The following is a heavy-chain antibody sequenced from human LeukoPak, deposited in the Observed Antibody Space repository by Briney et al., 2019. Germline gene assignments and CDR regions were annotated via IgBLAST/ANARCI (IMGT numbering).Heavy chain of an antibody. CDR2: LNPSGGST. V-gene: IGHV1-46*01. J-gene: IGHJ4*02. D-gene: IGHD3-16*01. CDR3: ASGPGDTN. CDR1: GYTFTSYY. Sequence: ASVKVSCKASGYTFTSYYFHWVRQTPGQSLEWMGILNPSGGSTSYAQKFQGRVTMTRDTSTSTVYMELSSLRDEDTAVYYCASGPGDTNWGQGTLVTVSS.